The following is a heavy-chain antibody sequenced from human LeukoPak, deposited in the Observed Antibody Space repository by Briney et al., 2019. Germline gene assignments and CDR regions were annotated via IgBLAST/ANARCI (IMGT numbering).Heavy chain of an antibody. CDR2: ISGSGGST. CDR1: GFTFSSYA. J-gene: IGHJ4*02. D-gene: IGHD2-2*01. Sequence: GGSLRLSCAASGFTFSSYAMSWVRQAPGKGLEWVSAISGSGGSTYYADSVKGRFTISRDNSKNTLYLQMNSLRAEDTAVYYCAKDPDLIVVVPAAGTYFDYWGQGTLVTVSS. CDR3: AKDPDLIVVVPAAGTYFDY. V-gene: IGHV3-23*01.